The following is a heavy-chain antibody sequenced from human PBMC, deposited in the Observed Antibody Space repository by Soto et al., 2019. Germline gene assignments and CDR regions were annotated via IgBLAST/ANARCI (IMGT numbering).Heavy chain of an antibody. CDR2: ISAYNGNT. CDR3: ARDRYCSGGSGYHFDY. CDR1: GYTFTSYG. Sequence: QVQLVQSGAEVKKPGASVKVSCKASGYTFTSYGISWVRQAPGQGLEWMGWISAYNGNTNYAQKLQGRVTMTTDTSTSTDYMELRSLRSDDTAVYYWARDRYCSGGSGYHFDYWGQGTLVTVSS. V-gene: IGHV1-18*01. J-gene: IGHJ4*02. D-gene: IGHD2-15*01.